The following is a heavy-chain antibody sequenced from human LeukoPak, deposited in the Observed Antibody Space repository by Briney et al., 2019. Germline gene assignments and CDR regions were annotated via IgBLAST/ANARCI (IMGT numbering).Heavy chain of an antibody. D-gene: IGHD1-26*01. Sequence: QPGGSLRLSCAASGFTFSSYAMSWVRQAPGKGLEWVSAISGSGGSTYYADSVKGRFTISRDNSKNTLYLQMNSLRAEDTAVYYCAKTRVEYRVEWELLGLDYWGQGTLVTVSS. V-gene: IGHV3-23*01. CDR1: GFTFSSYA. CDR3: AKTRVEYRVEWELLGLDY. J-gene: IGHJ4*02. CDR2: ISGSGGST.